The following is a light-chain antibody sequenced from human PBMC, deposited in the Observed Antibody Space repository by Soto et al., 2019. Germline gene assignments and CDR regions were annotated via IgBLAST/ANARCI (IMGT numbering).Light chain of an antibody. J-gene: IGKJ1*01. CDR3: QHYGNSPN. CDR2: GAY. V-gene: IGKV3-20*01. CDR1: QSVSSGY. Sequence: EIVLTQSPGTLSLSPGDGATLSCRASQSVSSGYLAWYQQKPGQAPRLLIYGAYRRAAGIPARFSGSGSGTDFTLSISILEPEDLAVYWCQHYGNSPNFCQGTRVQI.